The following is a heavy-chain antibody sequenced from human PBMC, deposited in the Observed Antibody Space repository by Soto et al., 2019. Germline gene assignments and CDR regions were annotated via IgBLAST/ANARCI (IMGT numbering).Heavy chain of an antibody. CDR3: AREGVADPFSWYFDL. J-gene: IGHJ2*01. Sequence: EVQLVESGGGLVQPGGSLRLSCAASGFTVSSNYMSWVRQAPGKGLEWVSVIYSGGSTYYADSVKGRFTISRHNSKNTLYLQMNSLRAEDTAVYYCAREGVADPFSWYFDLWGRGTLVTVSS. D-gene: IGHD2-15*01. V-gene: IGHV3-53*04. CDR2: IYSGGST. CDR1: GFTVSSNY.